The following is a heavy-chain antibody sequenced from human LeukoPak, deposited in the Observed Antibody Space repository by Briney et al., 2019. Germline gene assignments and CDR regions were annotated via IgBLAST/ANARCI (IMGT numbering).Heavy chain of an antibody. Sequence: GGSLRLSCAASGFTFSSYAMHWVRQAPGKGLEYVSAISSNGGSTYYANSVKGRFTISRDNSKNTLYLQMGSLRAEDTAVYYCARSLGALTIFDFWGQGTLVTVSS. V-gene: IGHV3-64*01. J-gene: IGHJ4*02. CDR2: ISSNGGST. CDR1: GFTFSSYA. CDR3: ARSLGALTIFDF. D-gene: IGHD1-26*01.